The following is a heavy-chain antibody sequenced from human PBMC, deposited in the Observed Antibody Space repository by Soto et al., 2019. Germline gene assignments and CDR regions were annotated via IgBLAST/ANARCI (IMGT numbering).Heavy chain of an antibody. CDR2: IYYSGST. CDR3: ARTNSGYDAFDI. CDR1: GYSISSSNW. Sequence: SETLSLTCAVSGYSISSSNWWGWIRQPPGKGLEWIGYIYYSGSTYYNPSLKSRVTMSVDTSKNQFSLKLSSVTAVDTVVYYCARTNSGYDAFDIWGQGTMVTVSS. J-gene: IGHJ3*02. D-gene: IGHD3-22*01. V-gene: IGHV4-28*01.